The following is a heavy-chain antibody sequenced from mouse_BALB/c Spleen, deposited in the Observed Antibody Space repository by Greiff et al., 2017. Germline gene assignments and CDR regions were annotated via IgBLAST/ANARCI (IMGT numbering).Heavy chain of an antibody. V-gene: IGHV5-12-1*01. CDR1: GFAFSSYD. D-gene: IGHD2-14*01. J-gene: IGHJ3*01. Sequence: EVQRVESGGGLVKPGGSLKLSCAASGFAFSSYDMSWVRQTPEKRLEWVAYISSGGGSTYYPDTVKGRFTISRDNAKNTLYLQMSSLKSEDTAMYYCAHRYDAYWGQGTLVTVSA. CDR3: AHRYDAY. CDR2: ISSGGGST.